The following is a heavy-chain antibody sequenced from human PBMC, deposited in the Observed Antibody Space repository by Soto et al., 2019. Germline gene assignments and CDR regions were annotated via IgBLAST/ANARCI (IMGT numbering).Heavy chain of an antibody. Sequence: PSETLSLTCTVSGGSVSGYYWSWIRQSPENGLQWIVYIYDSGTINYNPSLKSRITVSVDTSKNQVSLKLSSVTAADTAVYYCVRNYDSGTYPLEYWGQGTLVTVSS. CDR2: IYDSGTI. D-gene: IGHD3-10*01. CDR1: GGSVSGYY. CDR3: VRNYDSGTYPLEY. J-gene: IGHJ4*02. V-gene: IGHV4-59*08.